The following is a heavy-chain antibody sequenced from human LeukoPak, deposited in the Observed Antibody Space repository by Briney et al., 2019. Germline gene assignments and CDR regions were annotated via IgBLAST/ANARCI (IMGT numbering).Heavy chain of an antibody. Sequence: SETLSLTCTVSGGSISSSRDYWGWIRQPPGEGLEWIGYLYVGGSTYYNPSLKSRVTMSVDTSKNQLSLKLSSLTAVDTAIYYCAKTASSGSYYDSWGQGTLVTVSS. CDR2: LYVGGST. CDR1: GGSISSSRDY. J-gene: IGHJ4*02. CDR3: AKTASSGSYYDS. D-gene: IGHD1-26*01. V-gene: IGHV4-39*07.